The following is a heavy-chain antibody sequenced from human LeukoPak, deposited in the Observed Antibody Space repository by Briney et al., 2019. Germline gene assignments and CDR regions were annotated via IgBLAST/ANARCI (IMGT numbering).Heavy chain of an antibody. V-gene: IGHV4-4*07. CDR1: GGSISSYF. J-gene: IGHJ4*02. CDR3: ARAVSGYSGSWYVDY. D-gene: IGHD6-13*01. Sequence: SETLSLTCTVSGGSISSYFWSWIRQPAGKGLEWIGRIYTTGSTNYNPSLKGRVTMSVDTSKNQFSLKLSSVTAADTAVYYCARAVSGYSGSWYVDYWGQGTLVTVSS. CDR2: IYTTGST.